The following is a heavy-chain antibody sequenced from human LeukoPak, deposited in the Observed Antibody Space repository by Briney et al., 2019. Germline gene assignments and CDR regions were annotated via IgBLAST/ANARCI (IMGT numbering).Heavy chain of an antibody. V-gene: IGHV4-4*09. CDR3: ARLRVSGSYLYYFDY. CDR2: ILTSATT. J-gene: IGHJ4*02. D-gene: IGHD1-26*01. Sequence: PSETLSLTCTVSNGSISNYHWSWVRQPPGKGLEWIGYILTSATTNYNPSLKSRLTISVDTSKNQFTLKLSSLTAADTAVYYCARLRVSGSYLYYFDYWAQGTVVSVFS. CDR1: NGSISNYH.